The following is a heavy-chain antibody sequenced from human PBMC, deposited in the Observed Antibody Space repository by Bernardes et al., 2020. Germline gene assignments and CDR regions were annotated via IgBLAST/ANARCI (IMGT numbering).Heavy chain of an antibody. CDR1: GFTFSSYA. J-gene: IGHJ5*02. V-gene: IGHV3-23*01. CDR3: AKDQGDPLTAWVQGVIITGWFDP. Sequence: GGSLRLSCAASGFTFSSYAMSWVRQAPGKGLEWVSAISGSGGSTYYADSVKGRFTISRDNSKNTLYLQMNSLRAEDTAVYYCAKDQGDPLTAWVQGVIITGWFDPWGQGTLVTVSS. D-gene: IGHD3-10*01. CDR2: ISGSGGST.